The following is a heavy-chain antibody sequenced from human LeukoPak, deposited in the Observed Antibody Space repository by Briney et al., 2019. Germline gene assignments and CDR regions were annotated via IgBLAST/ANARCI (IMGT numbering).Heavy chain of an antibody. D-gene: IGHD6-13*01. CDR3: ARHPIAAGGAYNWFDP. Sequence: GESLKISCKGSGYSFTSYWIGWVRQMPGKGLEWMGIIYPGDFDTRYSPSFQGQVTISADKSINTAYLQWISLKASDTAMYYCARHPIAAGGAYNWFDPWGQGTLVTVSS. V-gene: IGHV5-51*01. J-gene: IGHJ5*02. CDR1: GYSFTSYW. CDR2: IYPGDFDT.